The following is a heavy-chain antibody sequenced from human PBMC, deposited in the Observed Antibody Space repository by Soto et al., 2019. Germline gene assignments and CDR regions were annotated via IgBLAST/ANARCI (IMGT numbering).Heavy chain of an antibody. D-gene: IGHD1-1*01. CDR1: GYTLTNYG. CDR3: VRDWQLSP. Sequence: QVQLVQSGEEVKKTGASVKVSCRASGYTLTNYGISWVRQAPVQGLFWMGWISGHNGNTLYAQNFQGRLTLTIDTSTNTAYIELMSLKIDDTAMYYCVRDWQLSPWGQGTLVTVSS. V-gene: IGHV1-18*01. J-gene: IGHJ5*02. CDR2: ISGHNGNT.